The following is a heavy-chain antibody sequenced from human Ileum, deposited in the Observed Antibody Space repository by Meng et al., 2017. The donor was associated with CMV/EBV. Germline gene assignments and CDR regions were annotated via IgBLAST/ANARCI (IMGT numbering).Heavy chain of an antibody. CDR3: VHRYSSSSGQVS. J-gene: IGHJ5*02. CDR2: IHGGGGK. Sequence: QVTFKESGPTLVKPTQTLTLTCTFSGFSLTTNVESVGWIRQPPGKALEWLALIHGGGGKQYSPSLQSRLTATRDTSKNQVVLTMTNMDPVDTATYYCVHRYSSSSGQVSWGQGTLVTVSS. D-gene: IGHD6-6*01. V-gene: IGHV2-5*02. CDR1: GFSLTTNVES.